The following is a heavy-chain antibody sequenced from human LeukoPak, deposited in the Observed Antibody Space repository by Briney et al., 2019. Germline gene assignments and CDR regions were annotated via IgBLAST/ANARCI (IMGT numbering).Heavy chain of an antibody. J-gene: IGHJ4*02. Sequence: PSETLSLTCTVSGGSISSSSYYWGWIRQPPGKGLEWIGSIYYSGSTYYNPSLKSRVTISVDTSKNQFSLKLSSVTAADTAVYYCARGKNLGYCSGGSCSHFDYWGQGTLVTVSS. CDR3: ARGKNLGYCSGGSCSHFDY. V-gene: IGHV4-39*07. D-gene: IGHD2-15*01. CDR2: IYYSGST. CDR1: GGSISSSSYY.